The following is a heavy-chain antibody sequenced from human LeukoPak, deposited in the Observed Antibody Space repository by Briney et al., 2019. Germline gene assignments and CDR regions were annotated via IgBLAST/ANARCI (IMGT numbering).Heavy chain of an antibody. CDR2: ISSSSTI. CDR1: GFTFSSYS. CDR3: ARDPSVWSGYYSVFLFSYMDV. J-gene: IGHJ6*03. D-gene: IGHD3-3*01. V-gene: IGHV3-48*04. Sequence: GGSLRLSCAASGFTFSSYSMNWVRQAPGKGLEWVSYISSSSTIYYADSVKGRFTISRDNAKNSLYLQMNSLRAEDTAVYYCARDPSVWSGYYSVFLFSYMDVWGKGTTVTVSS.